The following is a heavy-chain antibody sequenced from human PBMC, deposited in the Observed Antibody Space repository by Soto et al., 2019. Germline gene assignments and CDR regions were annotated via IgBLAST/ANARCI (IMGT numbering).Heavy chain of an antibody. Sequence: PRGSLRLSCSGSGFIFSSFWMHWVRQGPGKGLEWVSRINGDGASLAYAESVKGRFSISRDNVKNTLHLQMNSLGVDDTAVYFCAREGSLGLDVWGRGTTVTVS. CDR3: AREGSLGLDV. J-gene: IGHJ6*02. V-gene: IGHV3-74*03. D-gene: IGHD3-10*01. CDR1: GFIFSSFW. CDR2: INGDGASL.